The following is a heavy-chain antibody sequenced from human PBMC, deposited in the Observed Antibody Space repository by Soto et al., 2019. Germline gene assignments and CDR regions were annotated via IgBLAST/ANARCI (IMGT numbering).Heavy chain of an antibody. CDR1: VFTFSTYT. CDR3: AREGGRYSSSSLGFDF. V-gene: IGHV3-21*01. Sequence: PGGSLRLSCEASVFTFSTYTVNWFRQAQGKGLEWVSSISSTSSFIHYADSVKGRFTISRDNAKNSVYLQMNSLRAEDTAIYYCAREGGRYSSSSLGFDFWGQGTLVTVSS. J-gene: IGHJ4*02. D-gene: IGHD6-6*01. CDR2: ISSTSSFI.